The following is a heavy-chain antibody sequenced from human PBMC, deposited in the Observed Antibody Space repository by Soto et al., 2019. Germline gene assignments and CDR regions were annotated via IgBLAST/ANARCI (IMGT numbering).Heavy chain of an antibody. CDR3: ARGYGWGSSFYYYCYGMDG. CDR1: GGSFSGYY. Sequence: QVQLQQWGAGLLKPSETLSLTCAVYGGSFSGYYWSWIRQPPGKGLEWIGEINHSGSTNYNPSLKSRVTISVDTSKHQFSLKLSSVTAAVTAVYYCARGYGWGSSFYYYCYGMDGWGQGTTVTVSS. CDR2: INHSGST. V-gene: IGHV4-34*01. J-gene: IGHJ6*02. D-gene: IGHD6-13*01.